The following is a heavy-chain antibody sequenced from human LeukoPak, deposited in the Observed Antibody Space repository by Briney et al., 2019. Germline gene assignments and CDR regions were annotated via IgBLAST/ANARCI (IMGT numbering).Heavy chain of an antibody. CDR3: TKSNTDHYHMDV. CDR2: ISAYNGNT. J-gene: IGHJ6*03. D-gene: IGHD2/OR15-2a*01. Sequence: ASVKVSCKASGYTFTSYGISWVRQPPGQGLEWMGWISAYNGNTNYAQKLQGRVTMTTDTSTSTAYMELRSLRSDDAAVYYCTKSNTDHYHMDVWGKGTTVTVSS. V-gene: IGHV1-18*01. CDR1: GYTFTSYG.